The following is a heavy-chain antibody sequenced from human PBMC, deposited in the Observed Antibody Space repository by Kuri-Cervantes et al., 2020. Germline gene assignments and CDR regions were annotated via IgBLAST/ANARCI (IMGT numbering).Heavy chain of an antibody. CDR1: GFTFSNAW. D-gene: IGHD5-18*01. CDR2: IKCETDGGTT. CDR3: EKAPSGYSYGRFDY. Sequence: GESLKISCAASGFTFSNAWMSWVRQAPGKGLEWVGRIKCETDGGTTDYAAPVKGRFTISRDNSKNTLYLQMNSRRAEDTAVYYCEKAPSGYSYGRFDYWGRGTLVTVSS. J-gene: IGHJ4*02. V-gene: IGHV3-15*01.